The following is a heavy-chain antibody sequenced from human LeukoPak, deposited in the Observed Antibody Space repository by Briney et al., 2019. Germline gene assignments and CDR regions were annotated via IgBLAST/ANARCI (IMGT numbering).Heavy chain of an antibody. CDR3: ARGRGAYYYDSSGSYYYYYYMDV. Sequence: SETLSLTCTVSGYSISTGYYWGWVRQTPGKGLEWLGTVFHTGATYYNPSLRSRVTISVDTSKNQFSLKLSSVTAADTAVYYCARGRGAYYYDSSGSYYYYYYMDVWGKGTTVTISS. D-gene: IGHD3-22*01. J-gene: IGHJ6*03. CDR1: GYSISTGYY. CDR2: VFHTGAT. V-gene: IGHV4-38-2*02.